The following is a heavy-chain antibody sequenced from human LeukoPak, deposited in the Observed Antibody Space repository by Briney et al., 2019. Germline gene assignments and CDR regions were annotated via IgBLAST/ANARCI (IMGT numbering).Heavy chain of an antibody. CDR3: ASSTYYGDYNGMDV. J-gene: IGHJ6*02. D-gene: IGHD4-17*01. CDR2: IIPIFGTA. V-gene: IGHV1-69*13. Sequence: SVKVSCKASGGTFSSYAISWVRQAPGQGPEWMGGIIPIFGTANYAQKFQGRVTITADESTSTAYMELSSLRSEDTAVYYCASSTYYGDYNGMDVWGQGTTVTVSS. CDR1: GGTFSSYA.